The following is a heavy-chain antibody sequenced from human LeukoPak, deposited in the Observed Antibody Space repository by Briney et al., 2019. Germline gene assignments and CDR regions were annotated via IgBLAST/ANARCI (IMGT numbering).Heavy chain of an antibody. CDR3: VRDPAPETASTDAFDI. CDR1: GGSITSSTYY. D-gene: IGHD5-18*01. CDR2: IYYSGST. V-gene: IGHV4-39*07. J-gene: IGHJ3*02. Sequence: PSETLSLTCTVSGGSITSSTYYRGWIRQPPGKGLEWIGTIYYSGSTYYNPSLKSRVTISIDTSNNQFSLQLNSVTAADTAVYYCVRDPAPETASTDAFDIWGQGTMVTVSS.